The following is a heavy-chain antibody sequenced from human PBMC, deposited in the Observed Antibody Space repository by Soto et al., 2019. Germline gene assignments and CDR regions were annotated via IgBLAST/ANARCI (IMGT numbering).Heavy chain of an antibody. CDR2: INHSGIT. J-gene: IGHJ4*02. Sequence: SETLSLTCTVSGGSFSGYFWTWIRQPPGKGLEWLAEINHSGITNYNPSVESRVSMSVATISVDMSKRQFSLNVTSVTAADTAIYYCARDLTYWGQGTLVTVSS. V-gene: IGHV4-34*09. CDR1: GGSFSGYF. CDR3: ARDLTY.